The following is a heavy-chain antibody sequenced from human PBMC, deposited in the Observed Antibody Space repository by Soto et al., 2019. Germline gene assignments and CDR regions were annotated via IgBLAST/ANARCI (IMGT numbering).Heavy chain of an antibody. CDR3: ARDRSTIYAFDI. D-gene: IGHD3-3*01. Sequence: EVQLVESGGGLVQPGWSLRLSCAASGFTVSSNYMSWVRQAPGKGLVWVSVIYSGGSTYYADSVKGRFTISRDNSKNTLYLQMNSLRAEDTAVYYCARDRSTIYAFDIWGQGTMVTVSS. V-gene: IGHV3-66*01. J-gene: IGHJ3*02. CDR1: GFTVSSNY. CDR2: IYSGGST.